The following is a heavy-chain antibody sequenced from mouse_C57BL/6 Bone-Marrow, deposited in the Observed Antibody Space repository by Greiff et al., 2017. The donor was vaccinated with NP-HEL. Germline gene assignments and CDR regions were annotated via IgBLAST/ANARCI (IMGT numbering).Heavy chain of an antibody. Sequence: QVQLQQSGAELARPGASVKMSCKASGYTFTSYTMHWVKQRPGQGLEWIGYINPSSGYTKYNQKFKDKATLTADKSSSTAYMQLSSLTSEDSAVYYCAHLLTVLALAYWGQGTLVTVSA. J-gene: IGHJ3*01. CDR2: INPSSGYT. CDR3: AHLLTVLALAY. V-gene: IGHV1-4*01. D-gene: IGHD1-1*01. CDR1: GYTFTSYT.